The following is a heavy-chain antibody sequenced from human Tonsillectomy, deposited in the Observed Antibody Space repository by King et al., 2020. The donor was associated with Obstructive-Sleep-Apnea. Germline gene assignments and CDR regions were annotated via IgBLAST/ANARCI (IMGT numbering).Heavy chain of an antibody. V-gene: IGHV3-30-3*01. J-gene: IGHJ4*02. CDR1: GFTFSSYA. CDR3: ARVWEVSGFDY. CDR2: ISYDGSNK. Sequence: VQLVESGGGVVQPGRSLRLSCAASGFTFSSYAMHWVRQAPGKGLEWVAVISYDGSNKYYADSVKGRFTISRDNSKSTLYLQMNSQRAEDTAVYYCARVWEVSGFDYWGQGTLVTVSS. D-gene: IGHD1-26*01.